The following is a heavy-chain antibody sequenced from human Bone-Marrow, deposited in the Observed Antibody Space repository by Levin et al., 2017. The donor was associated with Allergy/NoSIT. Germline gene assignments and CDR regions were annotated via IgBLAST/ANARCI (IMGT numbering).Heavy chain of an antibody. CDR1: GFTVSDNY. CDR2: FYRGGST. J-gene: IGHJ4*02. D-gene: IGHD4-17*01. V-gene: IGHV3-66*01. CDR3: ARDQDSPGEFES. Sequence: GGSLRLSCAASGFTVSDNYMSWVRQAPGKGLEWVSTFYRGGSTYYADSVKVRFTISRDNSKNTVYLQMSSLRAEDTAVYYCARDQDSPGEFESWGQGTLVTVSS.